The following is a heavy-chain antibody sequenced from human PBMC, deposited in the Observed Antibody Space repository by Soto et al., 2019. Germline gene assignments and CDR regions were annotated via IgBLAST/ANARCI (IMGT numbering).Heavy chain of an antibody. D-gene: IGHD3-3*01. CDR3: ARDGQYDFWSGYSYYMDV. V-gene: IGHV3-66*01. CDR1: GFTVSSNY. Sequence: PGGSLGLSCAASGFTVSSNYMSWVRQAPGKGLEWVSVIYSGGSTYYADSVKGRFTISRDNSKNTLYLQMNSLRAEDTAVYYCARDGQYDFWSGYSYYMDVWGKGTTVTVSS. J-gene: IGHJ6*03. CDR2: IYSGGST.